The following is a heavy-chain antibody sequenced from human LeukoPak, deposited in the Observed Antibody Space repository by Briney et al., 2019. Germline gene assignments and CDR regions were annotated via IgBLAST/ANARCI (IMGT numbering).Heavy chain of an antibody. D-gene: IGHD3-10*01. CDR3: ARAEWFGAYFDY. Sequence: GGSLRLSCAASGFTFSSYAMHWVRQAPGKGLEWVAVISYDGSNKYYADSVKGRFTISRDNSKNTLYLQMNSLRAEDTAVYYCARAEWFGAYFDYWGQGTLVTVSS. CDR1: GFTFSSYA. CDR2: ISYDGSNK. V-gene: IGHV3-30*04. J-gene: IGHJ4*02.